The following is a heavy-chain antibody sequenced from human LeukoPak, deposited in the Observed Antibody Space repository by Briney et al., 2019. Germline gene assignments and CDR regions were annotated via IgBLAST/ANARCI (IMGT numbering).Heavy chain of an antibody. CDR3: ARVDRYCSSTSCYDDYYYYMDV. CDR2: IKSDGSCT. J-gene: IGHJ6*03. CDR1: GFTFSSYW. D-gene: IGHD2-2*01. V-gene: IGHV3-74*01. Sequence: GGSLRLSCAASGFTFSSYWMHWVRQAPGKGLVWVSRIKSDGSCTSYADSVKGRFTISRDNAKNSLYLQMNSLRAEDTAVYYCARVDRYCSSTSCYDDYYYYMDVWGKGTTVTVSS.